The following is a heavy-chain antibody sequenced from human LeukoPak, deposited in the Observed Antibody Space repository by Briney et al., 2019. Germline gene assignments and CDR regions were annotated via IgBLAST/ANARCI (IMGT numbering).Heavy chain of an antibody. D-gene: IGHD1-1*01. CDR2: IYYSGST. CDR3: ARGYSPYLKTTGNDY. Sequence: SETLSLTCTVSGGSISSSSYYWGWIRQPPGKGLEWIGSIYYSGSTYYNPSLNSRVTISVDTSKNQFSLKLNSVTAADTAVYYCARGYSPYLKTTGNDYWGQGTLVTVSS. V-gene: IGHV4-39*07. J-gene: IGHJ4*02. CDR1: GGSISSSSYY.